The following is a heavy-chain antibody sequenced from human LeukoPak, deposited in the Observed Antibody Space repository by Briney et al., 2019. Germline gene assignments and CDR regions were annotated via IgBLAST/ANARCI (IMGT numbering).Heavy chain of an antibody. CDR1: GFTFSTYA. J-gene: IGHJ3*02. D-gene: IGHD3-22*01. Sequence: PGGSLRLSCAAFGFTFSTYAMSWVRQAPGKGLEWVSGIIGSGSSTYYADSVKGRFTISRDNSKNTLYLQMNSLRAEDTAVCYCAKDGGVVLITHDAFDIWGQGTMVTVSS. V-gene: IGHV3-23*01. CDR3: AKDGGVVLITHDAFDI. CDR2: IIGSGSST.